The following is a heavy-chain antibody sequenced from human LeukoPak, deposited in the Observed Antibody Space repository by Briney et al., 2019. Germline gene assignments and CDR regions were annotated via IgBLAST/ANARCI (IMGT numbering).Heavy chain of an antibody. CDR2: IIPIFGTA. CDR3: ARGLQLLFYFDY. J-gene: IGHJ4*02. V-gene: IGHV1-69*13. CDR1: GGASSSYA. D-gene: IGHD2-2*01. Sequence: ASVKVSCKASGGASSSYAISWVRQAPGQGLEWMGGIIPIFGTANYARKFQGRVTTTADESTSTAYMELSSLRSEDTAVYYCARGLQLLFYFDYWGQGTLVTVSS.